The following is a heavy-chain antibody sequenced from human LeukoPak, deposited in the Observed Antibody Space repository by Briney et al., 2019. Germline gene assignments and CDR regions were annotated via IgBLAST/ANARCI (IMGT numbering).Heavy chain of an antibody. CDR1: GFTFGDYA. CDR3: TRGSDTIFGVARDGFDS. J-gene: IGHJ4*02. CDR2: IRGKAYGGTT. D-gene: IGHD3-3*01. V-gene: IGHV3-49*03. Sequence: GGSPRLSCTASGFTFGDYAMSWFRQAPGKGLEWVGFIRGKAYGGTTEYAASVKGRFTISRDDSESTTYLQINSLKTEDTAVHYCTRGSDTIFGVARDGFDSWGQGTLVTVSS.